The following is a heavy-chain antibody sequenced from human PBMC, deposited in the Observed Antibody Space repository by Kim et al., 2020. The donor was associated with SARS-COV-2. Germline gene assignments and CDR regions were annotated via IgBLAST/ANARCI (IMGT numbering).Heavy chain of an antibody. CDR2: ISAYNGDR. CDR1: VFTFTNYG. J-gene: IGHJ4*02. Sequence: ASVKVSCKASVFTFTNYGITWVRQAPGQGLEWMGWISAYNGDRKYAQRVQGRVTMSTDTSTSTAYMELRSLRSDDTAVYYCARVAQQHLDYYFDYWGQGTLVTVSS. V-gene: IGHV1-18*04. CDR3: ARVAQQHLDYYFDY. D-gene: IGHD6-13*01.